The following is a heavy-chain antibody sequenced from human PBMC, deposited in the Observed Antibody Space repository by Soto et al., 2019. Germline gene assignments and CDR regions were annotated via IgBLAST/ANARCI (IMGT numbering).Heavy chain of an antibody. CDR3: ARHTSRGYSSSWFFDD. Sequence: QLQLQESGPGLVKPSETLSLICNVSGGSVGSSGHYWGWIRQAPGKGLEWIVSSYYSAGSYYNPSLKTRVTTSMDASTNPFSMTMTSVTAADTAVYYCARHTSRGYSSSWFFDDWGQGTLVTVSS. V-gene: IGHV4-39*01. CDR1: GGSVGSSGHY. J-gene: IGHJ4*02. CDR2: SYYSAGS. D-gene: IGHD2-2*01.